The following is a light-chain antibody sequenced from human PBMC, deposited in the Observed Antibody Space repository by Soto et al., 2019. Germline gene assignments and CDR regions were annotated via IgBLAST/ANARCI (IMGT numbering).Light chain of an antibody. CDR1: QSISSY. CDR2: DAS. CDR3: QQGYSNPIT. V-gene: IGKV1-39*01. Sequence: DIQMTQSPSSLSASVGDRVTITCRASQSISSYLNWYQQKPGKAPKLLIYDASSLEGGVPSRFSGSGSGTEFTLTISSLQPDDFATYYCQQGYSNPITFGQGTRLEI. J-gene: IGKJ5*01.